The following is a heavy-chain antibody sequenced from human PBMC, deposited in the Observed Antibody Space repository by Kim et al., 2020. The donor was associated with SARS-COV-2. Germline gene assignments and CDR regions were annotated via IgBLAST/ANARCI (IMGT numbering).Heavy chain of an antibody. V-gene: IGHV3-7*03. CDR1: GFTFGSYW. Sequence: GGSLRLSCAASGFTFGSYWMSWVRQAPGKGLEWVANIKRDGSEKYYVDSVKGRFTISRDNAKNSLYLQMNSLRAEDTAVYYCASLSSSSRYFVYWGQGTL. CDR3: ASLSSSSRYFVY. J-gene: IGHJ4*02. D-gene: IGHD6-13*01. CDR2: IKRDGSEK.